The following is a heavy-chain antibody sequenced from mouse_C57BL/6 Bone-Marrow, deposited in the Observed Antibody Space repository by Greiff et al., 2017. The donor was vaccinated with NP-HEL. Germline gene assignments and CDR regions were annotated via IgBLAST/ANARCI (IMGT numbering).Heavy chain of an antibody. D-gene: IGHD1-1*01. J-gene: IGHJ2*01. CDR1: GYTFTSYW. CDR2: INPSSGYT. CDR3: ARSHYGSLYYFDY. V-gene: IGHV1-7*01. Sequence: VKLMESGAELAKPGASVKLSCKASGYTFTSYWMHWVKQRPGQGLEWIGYINPSSGYTKYNQKFKDKATLTADKSSSTAYMQLSSLTYEDSAVYYCARSHYGSLYYFDYWGQGTTLTVSS.